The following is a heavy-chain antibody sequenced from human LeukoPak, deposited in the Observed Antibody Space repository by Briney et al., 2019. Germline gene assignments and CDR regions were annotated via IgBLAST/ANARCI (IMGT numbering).Heavy chain of an antibody. CDR2: IYTGWTT. J-gene: IGHJ5*02. CDR1: GTSISAFY. CDR3: ARQFNDNGDYLGWFDP. D-gene: IGHD4-17*01. Sequence: PSETLSLTCTVSGTSISAFYWSWIRQSPGKGLEWIGYIYTGWTTNYNPSLYSRVTISVDTSKNQIFLKLRSVTAADTAVYFCARQFNDNGDYLGWFDPWGEGNLVTVSP. V-gene: IGHV4-4*09.